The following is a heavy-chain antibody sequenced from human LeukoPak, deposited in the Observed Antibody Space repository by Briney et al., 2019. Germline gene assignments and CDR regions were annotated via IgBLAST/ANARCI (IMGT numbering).Heavy chain of an antibody. Sequence: PSETLSLTCAVYGGSFSGYYWSWIRQPPGKGLEWIGEINHSGSTNYNPSLKSRVTISVDTSKNQFSLKLSPVTAADTAVYYCARSSRAFDIWGQGPMVTVSS. CDR3: ARSSRAFDI. V-gene: IGHV4-34*01. CDR1: GGSFSGYY. CDR2: INHSGST. J-gene: IGHJ3*02. D-gene: IGHD6-6*01.